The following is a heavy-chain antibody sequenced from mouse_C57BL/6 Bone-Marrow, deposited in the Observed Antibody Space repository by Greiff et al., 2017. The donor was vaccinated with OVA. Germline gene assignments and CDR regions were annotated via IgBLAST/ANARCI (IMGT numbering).Heavy chain of an antibody. CDR1: GFTFSSYG. Sequence: EVQRVESGGDLVKPGGSLKLSCAASGFTFSSYGMSWARQTPDKRLEWVATISSGGSYTYYPDSVKGRFTISRDNAKNTLYLQMSSLKSEDTAMYYCASPIYYYGSSYGFDVWGTGTTVTVSS. D-gene: IGHD1-1*01. CDR2: ISSGGSYT. J-gene: IGHJ1*03. V-gene: IGHV5-6*01. CDR3: ASPIYYYGSSYGFDV.